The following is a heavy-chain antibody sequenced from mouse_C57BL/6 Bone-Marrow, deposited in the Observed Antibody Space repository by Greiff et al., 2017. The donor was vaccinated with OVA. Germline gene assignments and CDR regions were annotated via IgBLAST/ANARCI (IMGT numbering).Heavy chain of an antibody. J-gene: IGHJ3*01. CDR1: GYTFTSYW. D-gene: IGHD2-1*01. V-gene: IGHV1-64*01. CDR2: IHPNSGST. CDR3: AREGVYHPCGAY. Sequence: QVQLQQSGAELVKPGASVKLSCKASGYTFTSYWMHWVKQRPGQGLEWIGMIHPNSGSTNYNEKFKSKATLTVDKSSSTAYMQLSSLTSEDSAVYYCAREGVYHPCGAYGGQGTLVTVTA.